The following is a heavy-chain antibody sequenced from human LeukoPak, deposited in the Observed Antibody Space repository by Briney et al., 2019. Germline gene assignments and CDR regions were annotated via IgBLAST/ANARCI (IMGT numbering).Heavy chain of an antibody. J-gene: IGHJ4*02. Sequence: GGSLRLSCAASGFTVSSNYMSWVRQAPGKGLEWVSRIDDSGVIRSYADSAKGRFTISRDNSKNTLYLQMNSLRAEDTAVYYCARVPVVTAIPVSFDYWGQGTLVTVSS. CDR2: IDDSGVIR. CDR3: ARVPVVTAIPVSFDY. D-gene: IGHD2-21*02. V-gene: IGHV3-53*01. CDR1: GFTVSSNY.